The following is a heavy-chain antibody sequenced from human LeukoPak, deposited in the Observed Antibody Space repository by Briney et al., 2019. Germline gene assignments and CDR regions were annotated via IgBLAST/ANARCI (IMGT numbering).Heavy chain of an antibody. CDR1: GGSISSYY. CDR3: ARVGSSMDYYYYYMDV. Sequence: IPSETLSLTCTVSGGSISSYYWSWIRQPPGKGLEWIGYIYYSGSTYYNPSLKSRVTISVDTSKNQFSLKLSSVTAADTAVYYCARVGSSMDYYYYYMDVWGKGTTVTVSS. V-gene: IGHV4-59*06. J-gene: IGHJ6*03. D-gene: IGHD1-26*01. CDR2: IYYSGST.